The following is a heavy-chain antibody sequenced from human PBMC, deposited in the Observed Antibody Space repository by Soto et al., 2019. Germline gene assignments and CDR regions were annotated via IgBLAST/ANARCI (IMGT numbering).Heavy chain of an antibody. D-gene: IGHD3-22*01. J-gene: IGHJ4*02. CDR2: IKQDGSEK. Sequence: ESGGGLVQPGGSLRLSCAASGFTFSSYWMSWVRQAPGKGLEWVANIKQDGSEKYYVDSVKGRFTISRDNAKNSLYLQMNSLRAEDTAVYYCARDLRDYYDSSGYFDYWGQGTLVTVSS. CDR1: GFTFSSYW. V-gene: IGHV3-7*03. CDR3: ARDLRDYYDSSGYFDY.